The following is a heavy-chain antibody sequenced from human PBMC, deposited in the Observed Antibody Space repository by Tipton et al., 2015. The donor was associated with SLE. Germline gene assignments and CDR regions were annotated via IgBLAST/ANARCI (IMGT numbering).Heavy chain of an antibody. J-gene: IGHJ3*01. CDR3: AILPTDAFDV. Sequence: LRLSCAASGFKFDDYTLHWVRQAPGQGLEWVSLISWDGGRTHYVDSVKGRFTISRDNSKNSLYLQMTSLRIEDTALYYCAILPTDAFDVWGRGTMVTVS. D-gene: IGHD3-3*02. CDR2: ISWDGGRT. CDR1: GFKFDDYT. V-gene: IGHV3-43*01.